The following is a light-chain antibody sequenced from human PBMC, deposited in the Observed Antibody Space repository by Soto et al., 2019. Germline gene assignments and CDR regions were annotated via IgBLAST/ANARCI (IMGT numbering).Light chain of an antibody. CDR2: DVS. V-gene: IGLV2-14*01. J-gene: IGLJ1*01. CDR3: ISYTSSSTYA. CDR1: SSDVGGYNY. Sequence: QSALTQPASVSGSPGQSIAISCTGTSSDVGGYNYVSWYQQHPGKAPKLMIYDVSHRPSGVSDRFSGSKSGNTASLTISGLQAEDEADYYCISYTSSSTYAFGTGTKVTVL.